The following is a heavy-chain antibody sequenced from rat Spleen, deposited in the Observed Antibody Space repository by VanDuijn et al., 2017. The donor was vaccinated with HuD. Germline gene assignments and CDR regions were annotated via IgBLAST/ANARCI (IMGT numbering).Heavy chain of an antibody. J-gene: IGHJ2*01. Sequence: EVQLQESGPGLVKPSQSLSLTCSVTVYSITSSYRWSWIRKFPGNKLEWMGYINREGTPNSNPSLKSRISITRDTSKNQFFLQVNSVSTDETATYYCARDNNYKAYWGQGVMVTVSS. V-gene: IGHV3-3*01. CDR1: VYSITSSYR. CDR2: INREGTP. D-gene: IGHD1-10*01. CDR3: ARDNNYKAY.